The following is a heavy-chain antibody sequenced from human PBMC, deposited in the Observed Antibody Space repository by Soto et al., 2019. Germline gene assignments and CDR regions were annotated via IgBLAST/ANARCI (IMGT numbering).Heavy chain of an antibody. J-gene: IGHJ5*02. Sequence: SETLSLTCTVSGGSISSYYWSWVRQPPGKGLECIGYIYYTGSTNYNPSLKSRVTISIDTSKNQFSLKLTSVTAADTAVYYCARDAVVAVAATFRPAGEFDPWGQGTLVTVSS. CDR1: GGSISSYY. V-gene: IGHV4-59*01. CDR2: IYYTGST. D-gene: IGHD2-15*01. CDR3: ARDAVVAVAATFRPAGEFDP.